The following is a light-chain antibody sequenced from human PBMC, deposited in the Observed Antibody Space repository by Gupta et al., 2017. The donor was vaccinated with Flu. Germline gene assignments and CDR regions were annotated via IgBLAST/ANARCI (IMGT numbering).Light chain of an antibody. Sequence: IVLTQSPATLSLSPGERATLSCRASQSVSSYLAWYQQKPGQAPRLLIYDASNRATVIQARFSGSGDGTDFTLTISSLEPEDFAVYYCQQRSNGPPALTFGGGTKVEIK. CDR3: QQRSNGPPALT. V-gene: IGKV3-11*01. CDR2: DAS. J-gene: IGKJ4*01. CDR1: QSVSSY.